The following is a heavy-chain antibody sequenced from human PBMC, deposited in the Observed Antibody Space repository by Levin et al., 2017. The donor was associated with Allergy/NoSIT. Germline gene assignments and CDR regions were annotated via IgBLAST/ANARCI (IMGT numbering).Heavy chain of an antibody. D-gene: IGHD2-15*01. J-gene: IGHJ6*03. CDR3: ARVACGGGSCYPPNYYYYYYMDV. V-gene: IGHV1-69*06. Sequence: SVKVSCKASGGTFSSYAISWVRQAPGQGLEWMGGIIPIFGTANYAQKFQGRVTITADKSTSTAYMELSSLRSEDTAVYYCARVACGGGSCYPPNYYYYYYMDVWGKGTTVTVSS. CDR1: GGTFSSYA. CDR2: IIPIFGTA.